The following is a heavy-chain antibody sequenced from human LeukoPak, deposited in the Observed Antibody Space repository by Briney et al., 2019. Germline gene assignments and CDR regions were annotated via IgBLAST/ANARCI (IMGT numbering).Heavy chain of an antibody. CDR1: GYTFTSYA. V-gene: IGHV1-3*03. D-gene: IGHD2-15*01. J-gene: IGHJ5*02. Sequence: ASVKVSCKASGYTFTSYAMHWVRQAPGQRLEWMGWINAGNGNTKYSQEFQGRVTITRDTSASTAYMELSSLRCEDMAVYYCARGLRSAEVAATTGTWFDPWGQGTLVTVSS. CDR3: ARGLRSAEVAATTGTWFDP. CDR2: INAGNGNT.